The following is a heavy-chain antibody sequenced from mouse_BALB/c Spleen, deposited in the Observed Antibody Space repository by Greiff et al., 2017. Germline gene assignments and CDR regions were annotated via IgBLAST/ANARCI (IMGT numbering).Heavy chain of an antibody. Sequence: EVKLMESGGGLVKPGGSLKLSCAASGFAFSSYDMSWVRQTPEKRLEWVAYISSGGGSTYYPDTVKGRFTISRDNAKNTLYLQMSSLKSEDTAMCYCARLRTGAFDYWGQGTTLTVSS. V-gene: IGHV5-12-1*01. D-gene: IGHD4-1*01. J-gene: IGHJ2*01. CDR3: ARLRTGAFDY. CDR2: ISSGGGST. CDR1: GFAFSSYD.